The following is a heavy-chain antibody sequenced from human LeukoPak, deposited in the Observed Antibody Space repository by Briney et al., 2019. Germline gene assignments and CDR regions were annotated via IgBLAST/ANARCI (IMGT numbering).Heavy chain of an antibody. J-gene: IGHJ4*02. CDR1: GYTFASYG. CDR2: ISAYNGNT. Sequence: GASVKVSCKASGYTFASYGISWVRQAPGQGLEWMGWISAYNGNTSYAQKLQGRVTMTTDTSTSTAYMELRSLRSDDTAVYYCARDLSYCSGGSCYENGYWGQGTLVTVSS. D-gene: IGHD2-15*01. CDR3: ARDLSYCSGGSCYENGY. V-gene: IGHV1-18*01.